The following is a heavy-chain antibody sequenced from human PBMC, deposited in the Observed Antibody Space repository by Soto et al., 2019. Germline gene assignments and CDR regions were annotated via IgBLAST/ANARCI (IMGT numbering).Heavy chain of an antibody. CDR2: IYTSGST. V-gene: IGHV4-4*07. CDR3: ARDLGSSGWYGVDV. J-gene: IGHJ6*02. Sequence: SETLSLTCTVSGGSISNYYLSWIRQPAGKGLEWIGRIYTSGSTNYSPSLKSRVTMSVDTSKNQFSLKLISVTAADTAVYYCARDLGSSGWYGVDVWGQGTTVTVYS. CDR1: GGSISNYY. D-gene: IGHD6-19*01.